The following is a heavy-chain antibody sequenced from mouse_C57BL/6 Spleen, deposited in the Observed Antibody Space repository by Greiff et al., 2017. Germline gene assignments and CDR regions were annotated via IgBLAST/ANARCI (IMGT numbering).Heavy chain of an antibody. Sequence: VQLQQPGAELVKPGASVKLSCKASGYTFTSYWMQWVKQRPGQGLEWIGEIDPSDSYTNYNQKFKGKATLTVDTSSSTAYMQLSSLTSEDSAVYYCARREGLRGYAMDYWGQGTSVTVSS. D-gene: IGHD2-2*01. CDR1: GYTFTSYW. J-gene: IGHJ4*01. CDR3: ARREGLRGYAMDY. CDR2: IDPSDSYT. V-gene: IGHV1-50*01.